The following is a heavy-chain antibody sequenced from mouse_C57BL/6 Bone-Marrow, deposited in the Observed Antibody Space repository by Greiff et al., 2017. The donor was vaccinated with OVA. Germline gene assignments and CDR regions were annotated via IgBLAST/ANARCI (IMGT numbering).Heavy chain of an antibody. V-gene: IGHV1-81*01. CDR2: IYPRSGNT. D-gene: IGHD1-1*01. Sequence: VQLQQSGAELARPGASVKLSCKASGYTFTSYGISWVKQSTGQGLEWIGEIYPRSGNTYYNEKFKGKATLTADKSSSTAYMELRSLTSEDSAVYFCARDGSSYYFDYWGQGTTLTVSS. CDR3: ARDGSSYYFDY. J-gene: IGHJ2*01. CDR1: GYTFTSYG.